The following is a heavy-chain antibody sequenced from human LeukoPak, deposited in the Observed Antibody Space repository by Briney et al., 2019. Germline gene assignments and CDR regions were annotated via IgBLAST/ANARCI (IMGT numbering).Heavy chain of an antibody. Sequence: GGSLRLSCAASGFIFNSYAMTWVRQAPGKGLEWISYIGGDGIAFYADSVKGRFTASKDDARKSMYLQMNSLRVEDTAVYYCAKDRANWATDDWGQGTQVTVSS. J-gene: IGHJ4*02. CDR2: IGGDGIA. CDR1: GFIFNSYA. V-gene: IGHV3-48*03. D-gene: IGHD3-16*01. CDR3: AKDRANWATDD.